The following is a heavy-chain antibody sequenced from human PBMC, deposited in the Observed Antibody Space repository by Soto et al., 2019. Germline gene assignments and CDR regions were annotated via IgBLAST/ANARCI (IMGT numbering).Heavy chain of an antibody. Sequence: GGSLRLSCAASGFTFISYGMHWVRQAPGKGLEWVALIWYDGSNKYYPDSVKGRFTISRENAKNSLYLQMNSLRAGDTAVYYCARVGLPYCRSTSCYAFDIWGQGTMVTVSS. J-gene: IGHJ3*02. CDR2: IWYDGSNK. CDR1: GFTFISYG. CDR3: ARVGLPYCRSTSCYAFDI. D-gene: IGHD2-2*01. V-gene: IGHV3-33*01.